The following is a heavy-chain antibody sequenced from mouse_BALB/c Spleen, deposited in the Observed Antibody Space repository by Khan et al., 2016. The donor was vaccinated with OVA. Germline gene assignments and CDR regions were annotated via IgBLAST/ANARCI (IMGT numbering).Heavy chain of an antibody. CDR2: IDPANGNT. Sequence: VQLQQAGAELVKPGASVKLSCTLSGFNIKDTYMHWVKQRPEQGLEWIGRIDPANGNTKYDPKFQGKATITADTSSNTAYLQLSSLTSEDTAVYSVATYYYGSTRYFDYWGQGTTLTVSS. D-gene: IGHD1-1*01. CDR1: GFNIKDTY. CDR3: ATYYYGSTRYFDY. J-gene: IGHJ2*01. V-gene: IGHV14-3*02.